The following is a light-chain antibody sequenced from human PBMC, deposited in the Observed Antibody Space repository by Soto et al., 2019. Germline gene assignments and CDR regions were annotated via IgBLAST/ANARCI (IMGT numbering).Light chain of an antibody. CDR1: SSNIGAGYD. CDR3: QSYDSSLSGRV. CDR2: GNF. V-gene: IGLV1-40*01. Sequence: QSVLTQPPSVSGAPGQRVTISCTGSSSNIGAGYDVHWYQQLPGTAPKLLIYGNFNRXSXXXDRXSGSKSGTSASLAITGLQAEDEADYYCQSYDSSLSGRVFGGGTKLTVL. J-gene: IGLJ2*01.